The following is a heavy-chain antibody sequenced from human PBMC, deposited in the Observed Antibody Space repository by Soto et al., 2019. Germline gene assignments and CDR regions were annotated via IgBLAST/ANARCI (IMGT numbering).Heavy chain of an antibody. CDR3: ARDFPLGIKKPGDAFDI. CDR2: IYTSGST. D-gene: IGHD7-27*01. Sequence: QVQLQESGPGLVKPSETLSLTCTVSGGSISSYYWSWIRQPAGKGLEWIGRIYTSGSTNYNPSLTGRVTMSEDTSKNQFSLKLSSVTAADTAVYYCARDFPLGIKKPGDAFDIWGQGTIVTVSS. CDR1: GGSISSYY. J-gene: IGHJ3*02. V-gene: IGHV4-4*07.